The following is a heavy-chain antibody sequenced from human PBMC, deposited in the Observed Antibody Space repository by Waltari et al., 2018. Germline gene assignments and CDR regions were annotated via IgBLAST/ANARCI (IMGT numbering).Heavy chain of an antibody. CDR2: INHSGST. CDR3: ARGRHGSGSYYNF. CDR1: GGSFSGYY. V-gene: IGHV4-34*01. J-gene: IGHJ4*02. D-gene: IGHD3-10*01. Sequence: QVQLQQWGAGLLKPSETLSLPSAVYGGSFSGYYWSWLRHPPGKGLEWIGEINHSGSTNYNPSLKSRVTISVDTSKNQFSLKLSSVTAADTAVYYCARGRHGSGSYYNFWGQGTLVTVSS.